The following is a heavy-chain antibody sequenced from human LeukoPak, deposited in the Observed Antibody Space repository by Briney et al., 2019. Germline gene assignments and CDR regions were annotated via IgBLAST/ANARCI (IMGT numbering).Heavy chain of an antibody. J-gene: IGHJ4*02. V-gene: IGHV1-18*01. Sequence: AVKVSCKASGYTFTSYGISWVRQAPGQGLEWVGWISAYNGNTNYAQKLQGRVTMTTDTSTSTAYMELRSLRSDDTAVYYCARAIVVVPAAIPIDYWGQGTMVTVSS. CDR3: ARAIVVVPAAIPIDY. CDR1: GYTFTSYG. D-gene: IGHD2-2*02. CDR2: ISAYNGNT.